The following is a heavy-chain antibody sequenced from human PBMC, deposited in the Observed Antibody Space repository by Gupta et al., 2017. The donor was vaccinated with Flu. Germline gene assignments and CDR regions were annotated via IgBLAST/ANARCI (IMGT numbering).Heavy chain of an antibody. CDR2: IYPGDSDT. CDR3: ARLTTWFGEYPLAPRSMDV. CDR1: GYSFTSYW. D-gene: IGHD3-10*01. J-gene: IGHJ6*02. Sequence: EVQLVQSGAEVKKPGESLKISCKGSGYSFTSYWIGWVRQMPGKGLEWMGIIYPGDSDTRYSPSFQGQVTISADKSISTAYLQWSSLKASDTAMYYCARLTTWFGEYPLAPRSMDVWGQGTTVTVSS. V-gene: IGHV5-51*01.